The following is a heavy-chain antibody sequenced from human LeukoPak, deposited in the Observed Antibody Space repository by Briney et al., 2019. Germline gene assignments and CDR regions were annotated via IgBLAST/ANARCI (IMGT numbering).Heavy chain of an antibody. CDR3: ARESYWGSSAKGFDY. CDR1: GFIFTDYS. Sequence: PGGSLILSCAASGFIFTDYSINWVRQAPGKGLEWISYIDKTSSNIYYADSVKGRFTISRDNAKNSLYLQMNSLRAEDTAVYYCARESYWGSSAKGFDYWGQGTLVTVSS. J-gene: IGHJ4*02. V-gene: IGHV3-48*01. D-gene: IGHD7-27*01. CDR2: IDKTSSNI.